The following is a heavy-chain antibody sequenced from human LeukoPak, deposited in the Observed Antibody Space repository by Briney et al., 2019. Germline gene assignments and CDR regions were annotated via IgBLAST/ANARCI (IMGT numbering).Heavy chain of an antibody. Sequence: SETLSLTCAVYGGSFSGYYWSWIRQPPGKGLEWFGEINHSGSTNYNPSLKSRVTISVDTSKNRFSLKLSSVTAADTAVYYCARVPTVTFFDYWGQGTLVTVSS. CDR3: ARVPTVTFFDY. D-gene: IGHD4-17*01. J-gene: IGHJ4*02. V-gene: IGHV4-34*01. CDR2: INHSGST. CDR1: GGSFSGYY.